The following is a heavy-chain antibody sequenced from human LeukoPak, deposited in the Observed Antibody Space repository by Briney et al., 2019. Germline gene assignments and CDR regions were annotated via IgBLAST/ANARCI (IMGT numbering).Heavy chain of an antibody. D-gene: IGHD3-10*01. CDR3: AKDMVQGNDY. CDR2: ISGSGATT. CDR1: GFTFSSSA. V-gene: IGHV3-23*01. J-gene: IGHJ4*02. Sequence: GGSLRLSCAASGFTFSSSAMSWVRRAPGEGLEWVSGISGSGATTYYADSVKGRFTISRDNSKNTLYLQMNSLRAEDTAVYYCAKDMVQGNDYWGQGALVTVSS.